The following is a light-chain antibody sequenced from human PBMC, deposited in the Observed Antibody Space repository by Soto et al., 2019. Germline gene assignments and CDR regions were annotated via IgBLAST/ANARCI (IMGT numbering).Light chain of an antibody. Sequence: DIQLTQSPIFLSASVGDRVTISCRASQAIVNYLAWYQQKPGKAPNLLIFGASTLQSGVPSRFSGSGSGTEFPLTISSLQPEDFATYYCQQLNSHPRTFGQGTKLEIK. CDR3: QQLNSHPRT. J-gene: IGKJ2*01. CDR2: GAS. V-gene: IGKV1-9*01. CDR1: QAIVNY.